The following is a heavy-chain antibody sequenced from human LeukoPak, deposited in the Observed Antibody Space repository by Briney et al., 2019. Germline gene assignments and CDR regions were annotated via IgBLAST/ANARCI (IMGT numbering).Heavy chain of an antibody. Sequence: SETLSLTCTVSGGSISSYYWSWIWQPPGKGLEWIGYIYYSGSTNYNPSLKSRVTISVGTSKNQFSLKLSSVTAADTAVYYCARVGDYGDANWFDPWGQGTLVTVSS. V-gene: IGHV4-59*01. J-gene: IGHJ5*02. CDR1: GGSISSYY. D-gene: IGHD4-17*01. CDR2: IYYSGST. CDR3: ARVGDYGDANWFDP.